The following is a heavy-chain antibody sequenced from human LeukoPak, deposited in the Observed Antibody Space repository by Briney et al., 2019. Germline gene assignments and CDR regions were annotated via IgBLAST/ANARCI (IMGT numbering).Heavy chain of an antibody. Sequence: GGSLRLSCAASGFTVSSNYMSWVRQAPGKGLEWVSVIYSGGGTYYADSVKGRFTISRDNSKNTLYLQMKSLRAADTAVYYCARSHPQFDAFDIWGQGTMVTVSS. J-gene: IGHJ3*02. CDR3: ARSHPQFDAFDI. CDR2: IYSGGGT. V-gene: IGHV3-53*01. D-gene: IGHD5-24*01. CDR1: GFTVSSNY.